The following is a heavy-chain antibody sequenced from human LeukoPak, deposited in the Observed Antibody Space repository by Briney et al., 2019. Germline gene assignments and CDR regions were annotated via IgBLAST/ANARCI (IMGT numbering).Heavy chain of an antibody. J-gene: IGHJ3*02. Sequence: GRSLRLSCAASGFTFSSYAMHWVRQAPGKGLEWVAVISYDGSNKYYADSVKGRFTISRDNSKNTLYLQMNSLRAEDTAVYYCARVNCRYYDSSGYIPRCHALDIWGQGTMVTVSS. CDR1: GFTFSSYA. V-gene: IGHV3-30-3*01. D-gene: IGHD3-22*01. CDR3: ARVNCRYYDSSGYIPRCHALDI. CDR2: ISYDGSNK.